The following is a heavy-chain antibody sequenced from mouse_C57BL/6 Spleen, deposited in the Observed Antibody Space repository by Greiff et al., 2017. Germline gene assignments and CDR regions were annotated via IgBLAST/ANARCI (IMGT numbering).Heavy chain of an antibody. CDR3: ARITTLVADY. V-gene: IGHV1-52*01. D-gene: IGHD1-1*01. Sequence: VQLQQPGAELVKPGSSVKLSCKASGYAFTSYWMHWVKQRPGQGLEWIGHIDPSDSETHYNEKFKGKATLTVDKSSSTAYMQLSSLTSEDSAVYYCARITTLVADYWGQGTTLTVSS. J-gene: IGHJ2*01. CDR2: IDPSDSET. CDR1: GYAFTSYW.